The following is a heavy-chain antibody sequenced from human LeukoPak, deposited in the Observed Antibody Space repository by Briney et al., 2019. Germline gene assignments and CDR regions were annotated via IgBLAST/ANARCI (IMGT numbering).Heavy chain of an antibody. Sequence: GSLRLSCAASGFNFSSYWMSWIRQPPGKGLEWLGSVSRSGSTFYNPSLKSRLSMSVDTSKSQFSLQLSSVTAADTAVYYCVGLGTMTVGLAYWGQGTLVTVSS. V-gene: IGHV4-59*04. CDR2: VSRSGST. CDR1: GFNFSSYW. D-gene: IGHD3-22*01. CDR3: VGLGTMTVGLAY. J-gene: IGHJ4*02.